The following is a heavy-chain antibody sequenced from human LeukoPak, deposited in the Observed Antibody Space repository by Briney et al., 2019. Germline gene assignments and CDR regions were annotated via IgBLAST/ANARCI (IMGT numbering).Heavy chain of an antibody. V-gene: IGHV3-33*06. CDR1: GFAFSSFG. J-gene: IGHJ4*02. CDR3: AKGITYDSSGPFDY. D-gene: IGHD3-22*01. Sequence: GGSLRLSCAASGFAFSSFGMHWVRQAPGKGLEGVAVIWYDGSNKYYADSVKGRFSISRDNSKNTLYLQMNSLRAEDTAVYYCAKGITYDSSGPFDYWGQGTLVTVSS. CDR2: IWYDGSNK.